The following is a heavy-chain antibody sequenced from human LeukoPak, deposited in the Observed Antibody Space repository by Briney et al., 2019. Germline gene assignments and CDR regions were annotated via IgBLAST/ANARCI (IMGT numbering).Heavy chain of an antibody. J-gene: IGHJ4*02. CDR2: ISSGGST. V-gene: IGHV3-23*01. CDR1: GFTFSSYA. D-gene: IGHD2-2*01. Sequence: PGGSLRLSCAASGFTFSSYAMSWVRQAPGKGLQWVSSISSGGSTYYADSVKGRFTVSRDNSKNTLYLRMNSLRAEDTAVYYCAKGTLGYCTSNRCYPFDSWGQGTLVTVSS. CDR3: AKGTLGYCTSNRCYPFDS.